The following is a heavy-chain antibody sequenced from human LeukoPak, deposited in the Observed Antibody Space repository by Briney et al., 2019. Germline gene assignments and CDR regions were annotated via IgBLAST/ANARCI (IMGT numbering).Heavy chain of an antibody. CDR1: GFTFSSYW. D-gene: IGHD3-22*01. V-gene: IGHV3-7*01. CDR3: AREPAYHDIGNFDY. CDR2: IKQDGSEK. Sequence: PGGSLRLSCAASGFTFSSYWMSWVRQAPGKGLEWVANIKQDGSEKYYVDSVKGRFTISRDNAKNSLYLQMNSLRAEDTAVYYCAREPAYHDIGNFDYWGQGTLVTVSS. J-gene: IGHJ4*02.